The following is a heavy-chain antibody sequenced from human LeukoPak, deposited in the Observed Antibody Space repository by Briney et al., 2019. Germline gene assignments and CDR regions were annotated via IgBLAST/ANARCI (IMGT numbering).Heavy chain of an antibody. J-gene: IGHJ4*02. V-gene: IGHV4-39*01. Sequence: PSETLSLTCTVSGGSISSSYFYWDWIRQPPGKGLVWIGSMYYSGSTYYNPSLKSRVTISVDTSKNQFSLKLSSVTAADTAVYYCARSSRDGYNDFDCWGQGSLVTVSS. D-gene: IGHD5-24*01. CDR1: GGSISSSYFY. CDR2: MYYSGST. CDR3: ARSSRDGYNDFDC.